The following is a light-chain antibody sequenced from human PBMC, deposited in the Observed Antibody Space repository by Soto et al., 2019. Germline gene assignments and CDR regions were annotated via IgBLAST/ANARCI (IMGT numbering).Light chain of an antibody. CDR1: QGVGSN. Sequence: EVVMTQSPATLSVSPGDGAALSCRASQGVGSNLAWYQQKPGQAPRLLVYGASTRATGVPARFSGSGSGTDFTLTISRLEPEDLAVYYCQQYGGSPWTFGQGTKVDIK. CDR2: GAS. J-gene: IGKJ1*01. CDR3: QQYGGSPWT. V-gene: IGKV3-15*01.